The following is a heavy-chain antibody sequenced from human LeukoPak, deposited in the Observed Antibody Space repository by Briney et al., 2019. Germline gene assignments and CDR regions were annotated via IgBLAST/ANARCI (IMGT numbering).Heavy chain of an antibody. Sequence: GASVKVSCKASGYTFTSYYMHWVRQAPGQGLEWMGIINPSGGSTSYAQKFQGRVTMTRDTSTSTVYKELSSLRSEDTAVYYCARDLEGSGSYMGYYYYYYGMDVWGQGTTVTVSS. J-gene: IGHJ6*02. CDR3: ARDLEGSGSYMGYYYYYYGMDV. CDR2: INPSGGST. D-gene: IGHD3-10*01. V-gene: IGHV1-46*01. CDR1: GYTFTSYY.